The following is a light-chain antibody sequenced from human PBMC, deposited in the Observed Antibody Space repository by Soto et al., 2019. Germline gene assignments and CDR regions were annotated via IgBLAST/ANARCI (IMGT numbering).Light chain of an antibody. CDR3: QQRSNSIT. CDR2: DAS. J-gene: IGKJ5*01. Sequence: EIVLPHSPATLSLSQGDRATLSCRASQSVSTYLAWYQQKPGQAPRLLIYDASNRATGIPARFSGSGSGTDFTLTISSLEPEDFAVYCCQQRSNSITFGQGTRLEIK. V-gene: IGKV3-11*01. CDR1: QSVSTY.